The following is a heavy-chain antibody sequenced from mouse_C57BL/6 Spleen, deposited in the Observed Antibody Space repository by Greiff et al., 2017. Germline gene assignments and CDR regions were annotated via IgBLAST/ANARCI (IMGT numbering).Heavy chain of an antibody. J-gene: IGHJ3*01. Sequence: QVQLQQPGAELVRPGSSVKLSCKASGYTFTSYWMHWVKQRPIQGLEWIGNIDPSDSETHYNQKFKDKATLTVDKSSSTAYMQLSSLTSEDSAVYYCARSRLGRGTWFAYWGQGTLVTVSA. CDR3: ARSRLGRGTWFAY. CDR2: IDPSDSET. CDR1: GYTFTSYW. V-gene: IGHV1-52*01. D-gene: IGHD4-1*01.